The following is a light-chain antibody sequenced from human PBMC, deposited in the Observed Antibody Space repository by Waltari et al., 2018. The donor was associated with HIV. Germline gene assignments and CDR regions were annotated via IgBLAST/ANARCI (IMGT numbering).Light chain of an antibody. CDR2: GAS. J-gene: IGKJ1*01. Sequence: DIHMTQSPSSLSASIVDTITISCWTGQGISNYLAWFQMKPGKAPKSLIYGASRLHNGVPSRFSGSGSGTDFTLTINSLQPEDFATYYCQQYKTYPRTFGHGTKVE. CDR1: QGISNY. V-gene: IGKV1-16*01. CDR3: QQYKTYPRT.